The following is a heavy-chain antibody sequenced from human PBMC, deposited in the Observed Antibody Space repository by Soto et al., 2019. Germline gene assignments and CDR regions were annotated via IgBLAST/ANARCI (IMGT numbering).Heavy chain of an antibody. Sequence: GGSLRLSCAASGFTFGTYGMHWVRQAPGKGLEWVAVISYDTSNRYYGDSVRGRFTISRDNFKNTLYLQMNSLRAEDTAVYYCTQDLDFWSGFPNNYGMDVWGQGTTVTVSS. CDR3: TQDLDFWSGFPNNYGMDV. V-gene: IGHV3-30*18. CDR2: ISYDTSNR. CDR1: GFTFGTYG. J-gene: IGHJ6*02. D-gene: IGHD3-3*01.